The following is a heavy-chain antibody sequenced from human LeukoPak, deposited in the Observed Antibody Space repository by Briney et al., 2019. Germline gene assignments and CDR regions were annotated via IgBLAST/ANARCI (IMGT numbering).Heavy chain of an antibody. CDR2: ISYDGSNK. J-gene: IGHJ3*02. CDR1: GFTFSSYA. CDR3: ARDAMYDFWSGSRYAFDI. V-gene: IGHV3-30-3*01. D-gene: IGHD3-3*01. Sequence: PGGSLRLSCAASGFTFSSYAMHWVRQAPGKGLEWVAVISYDGSNKYYADSVKGRFTISRDNSKNTLYLQMNSLRAEDTAVYYCARDAMYDFWSGSRYAFDIWGQGTMVTVSS.